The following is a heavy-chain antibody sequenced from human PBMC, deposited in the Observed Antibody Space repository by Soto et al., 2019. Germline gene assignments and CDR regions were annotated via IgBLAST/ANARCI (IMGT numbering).Heavy chain of an antibody. J-gene: IGHJ4*02. Sequence: SETLSLTCAVSGGSISSGGYSWSWIRQPPGKGLEWIGYIYHSGSTYYNPSLKSRVTISVDRSKNLFSLKLSSVTAADTAVYYCARGQVVAAQHWGQGTLVTVSS. CDR2: IYHSGST. V-gene: IGHV4-30-2*01. CDR1: GGSISSGGYS. CDR3: ARGQVVAAQH. D-gene: IGHD2-15*01.